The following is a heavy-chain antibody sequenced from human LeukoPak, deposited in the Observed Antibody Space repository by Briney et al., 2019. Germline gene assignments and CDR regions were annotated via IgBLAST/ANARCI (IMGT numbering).Heavy chain of an antibody. CDR1: GGTFSSYA. CDR3: AIGGTYSGSYYY. D-gene: IGHD1-26*01. CDR2: IIPIFGTA. J-gene: IGHJ4*02. V-gene: IGHV1-69*05. Sequence: ASGKVSCKASGGTFSSYAISLVRQAPGQGLEWMGGIIPIFGTANYAQKFQGRVTITTDEATCTAYMELSRLRSEDTAVDYCAIGGTYSGSYYYWGQGTLVTVSS.